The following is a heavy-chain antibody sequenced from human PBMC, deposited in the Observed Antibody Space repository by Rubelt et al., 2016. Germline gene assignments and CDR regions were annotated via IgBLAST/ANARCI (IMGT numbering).Heavy chain of an antibody. Sequence: QEWGAGLLKPSETLSLTCAVYGGSFSGYYWSWIRQPPGKGLEWIGEINHSGSTNYNPSLKSRVTISVDTSKNQFSLKLSSVTAADTAVYYCARGHYFFAYGDYTLPTHFDYWGQGTLVTVSS. V-gene: IGHV4-34*01. D-gene: IGHD4-17*01. CDR3: ARGHYFFAYGDYTLPTHFDY. CDR1: GGSFSGYY. CDR2: INHSGST. J-gene: IGHJ4*02.